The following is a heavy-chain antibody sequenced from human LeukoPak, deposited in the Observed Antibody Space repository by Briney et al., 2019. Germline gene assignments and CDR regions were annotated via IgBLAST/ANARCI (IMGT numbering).Heavy chain of an antibody. CDR3: AKDHKCSSTSCYQGY. D-gene: IGHD2-2*01. CDR2: IRYDGSNK. Sequence: GGSLRLSCAASGFTFSSYGMHWVRQAPGKGLEWVAFIRYDGSNKYYADSVKGRFTISRDNSKNTLYVQMNSLRVEDTAVYYCAKDHKCSSTSCYQGYWGQGTLVTVSS. CDR1: GFTFSSYG. V-gene: IGHV3-30*02. J-gene: IGHJ4*02.